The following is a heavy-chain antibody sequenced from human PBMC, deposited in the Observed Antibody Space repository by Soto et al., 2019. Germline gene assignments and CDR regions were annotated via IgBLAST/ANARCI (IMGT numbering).Heavy chain of an antibody. Sequence: QVQLVESGGGVVQPGGSLRLSCAGSGFNFNNYGMYWVRQAPGKGLEWVAFISFQGTNDYYAEAVKGRFTISKVYSKKTLFLQMNSLRADDTAMYYCVKLMFDHDSSGFSGDYWGQGTLVTVS. D-gene: IGHD3-22*01. CDR1: GFNFNNYG. J-gene: IGHJ4*02. V-gene: IGHV3-30*18. CDR2: ISFQGTND. CDR3: VKLMFDHDSSGFSGDY.